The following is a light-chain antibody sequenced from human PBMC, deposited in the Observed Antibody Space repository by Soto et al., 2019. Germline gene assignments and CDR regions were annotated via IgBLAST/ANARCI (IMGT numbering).Light chain of an antibody. CDR3: VSYTSTTTLV. J-gene: IGLJ2*01. V-gene: IGLV2-14*03. Sequence: QAVVTQPASVSGSPGQSITISCTGTNSDVGGYKYVSWYQHQPGKAPKLMFYGVDNRPSGVSNRFSASKSGNTASLTISGLQAEDEAEYYCVSYTSTTTLVFGGGTKLTVL. CDR1: NSDVGGYKY. CDR2: GVD.